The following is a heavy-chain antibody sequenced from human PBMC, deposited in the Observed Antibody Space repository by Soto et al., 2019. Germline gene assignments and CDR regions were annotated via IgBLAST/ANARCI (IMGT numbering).Heavy chain of an antibody. J-gene: IGHJ6*02. CDR3: ARPSGYSYGPYYYYYGMDV. CDR1: GGTFSSYA. CDR2: IIPIFGTA. Sequence: GASVKVSCKASGGTFSSYAISWVRQAPGQGLEWMGGIIPIFGTANYAQKFQGRVTITADESTSTAYMELSSLRSEDTAVYYCARPSGYSYGPYYYYYGMDVWGQGTTVTVSS. V-gene: IGHV1-69*13. D-gene: IGHD5-18*01.